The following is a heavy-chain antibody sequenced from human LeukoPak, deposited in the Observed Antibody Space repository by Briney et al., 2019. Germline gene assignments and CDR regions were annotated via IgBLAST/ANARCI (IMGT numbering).Heavy chain of an antibody. CDR2: IYYSGST. J-gene: IGHJ2*01. CDR1: GVSISSYY. Sequence: SETLSLTCTGSGVSISSYYWSWVRQPPGKGLEWMGYIYYSGSTNYNPSLKSRVTISVDTSKNQFSLKLSSVTAADTAVYYCARSRWFGMATTPNWYFDLWGRGTLVTVSS. V-gene: IGHV4-59*01. D-gene: IGHD5-24*01. CDR3: ARSRWFGMATTPNWYFDL.